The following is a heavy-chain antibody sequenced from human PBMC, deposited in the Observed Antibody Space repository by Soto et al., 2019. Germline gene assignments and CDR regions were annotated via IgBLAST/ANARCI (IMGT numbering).Heavy chain of an antibody. J-gene: IGHJ4*02. CDR2: IIPIFGTA. D-gene: IGHD5-18*01. CDR1: GGTFSSYA. CDR3: ARVGEGVDTAIVNAPPTFDY. Sequence: QVQLVQSGAEVKKPGSSVKVSCKASGGTFSSYAISWVRQAPGQGLEWMGGIIPIFGTANYAQKFQGRVTITEDESTSTAYMELSSLRSEDTAVYYCARVGEGVDTAIVNAPPTFDYWGQGTLVTVSS. V-gene: IGHV1-69*01.